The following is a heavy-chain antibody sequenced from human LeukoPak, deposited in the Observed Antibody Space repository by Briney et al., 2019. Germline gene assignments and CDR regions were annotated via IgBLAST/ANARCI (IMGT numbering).Heavy chain of an antibody. Sequence: KASETLSLTCAVYGGSFSCYYWSWIGQPPGKRLEWIGEINHSGSTNYNPSLKSRVTISVDTSKNQFSLKLSSVTAADTAVYYCATDYYDSSGYFNFDYWGQGTLVTVSS. CDR2: INHSGST. D-gene: IGHD3-22*01. CDR3: ATDYYDSSGYFNFDY. V-gene: IGHV4-34*01. J-gene: IGHJ4*02. CDR1: GGSFSCYY.